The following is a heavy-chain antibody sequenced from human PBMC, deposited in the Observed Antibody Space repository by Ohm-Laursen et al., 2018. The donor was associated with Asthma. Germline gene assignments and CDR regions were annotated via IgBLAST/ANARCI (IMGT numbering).Heavy chain of an antibody. CDR1: GFTFRSYA. Sequence: LRLSCAASGFTFRSYAMHWVRQAPGKGLEWVAVGGSYYNGGLKYYADSVNGRFTVSRDDSKNTLYLQMNSLRPDDTAVYYCARDVMEWYLPAFDFWGQGTLVTVSS. J-gene: IGHJ4*02. CDR2: GGSYYNGGLK. D-gene: IGHD3-3*01. CDR3: ARDVMEWYLPAFDF. V-gene: IGHV3-30-3*01.